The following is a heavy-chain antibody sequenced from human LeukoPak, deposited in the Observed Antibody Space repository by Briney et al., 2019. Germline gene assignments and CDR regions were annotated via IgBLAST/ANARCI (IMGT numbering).Heavy chain of an antibody. Sequence: GGSLRLSCAASGFSFKDYYFSWIRQAPGKGLEWVSFINVNGAAMYYADSVKGRFTISRDNAKNSIYLEMNSLRAEDTAVYYCARGPRVLAAGSYYFDYWGQGSLVTVSS. CDR3: ARGPRVLAAGSYYFDY. J-gene: IGHJ4*02. CDR1: GFSFKDYY. CDR2: INVNGAAM. D-gene: IGHD6-13*01. V-gene: IGHV3-11*01.